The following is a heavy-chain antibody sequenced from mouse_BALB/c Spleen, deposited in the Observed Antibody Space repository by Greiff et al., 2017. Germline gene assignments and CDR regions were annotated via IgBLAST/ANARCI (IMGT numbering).Heavy chain of an antibody. V-gene: IGHV5-6-5*01. CDR1: EYEFPSHA. D-gene: IGHD2-3*01. Sequence: EVKLVESGGGLVQPGESLRLSCESNEYEFPSHAMSWVRQTPEKRLEWVASISSGGSTYYPDSVKGRFTISRDNARNILYLQMSSLRSEDTAMYYCARERDGYYWFAYWGQGTLVTVSA. J-gene: IGHJ3*01. CDR2: ISSGGST. CDR3: ARERDGYYWFAY.